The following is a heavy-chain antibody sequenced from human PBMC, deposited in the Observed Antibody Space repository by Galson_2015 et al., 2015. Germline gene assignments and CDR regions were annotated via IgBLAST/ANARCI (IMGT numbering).Heavy chain of an antibody. CDR3: AKEGPMVRGVIHDAFDI. CDR1: GYTFTSYA. CDR2: INAGNGNT. Sequence: SVKVSCKASGYTFTSYAMHWVRQAPGQRLEWMGWINAGNGNTKYSQKFQGRVTITRDTSASTAYMELSSLRAEDTAVYYCAKEGPMVRGVIHDAFDIWGQGTMVTVSS. V-gene: IGHV1-3*01. D-gene: IGHD3-10*01. J-gene: IGHJ3*02.